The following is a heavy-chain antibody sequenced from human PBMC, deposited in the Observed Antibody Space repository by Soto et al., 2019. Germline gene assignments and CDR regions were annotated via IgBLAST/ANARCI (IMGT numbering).Heavy chain of an antibody. V-gene: IGHV3-48*03. D-gene: IGHD6-13*01. J-gene: IGHJ4*02. CDR1: GFTFSSYE. CDR2: ISSSGSTI. Sequence: GGSLRLSCAASGFTFSSYEMNWVRQAPGKGLEWVSYISSSGSTIYYADSVKGRFTISRDNAKNSLYLQMNSLRAEDTAVYYCARGGSSWYTFDYWGQGTLVTVSS. CDR3: ARGGSSWYTFDY.